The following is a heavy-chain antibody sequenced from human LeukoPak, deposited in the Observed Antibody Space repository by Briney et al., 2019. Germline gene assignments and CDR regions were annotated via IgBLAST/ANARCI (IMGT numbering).Heavy chain of an antibody. CDR1: GYTFTGDY. Sequence: ASVKVSCKASGYTFTGDYIHWVRQAPGQGLEWMGWINPNSGGTNYAQKFQGRVTITRDTSISTAYMELSRLRSDDTAVYYCARDYSSGWYSVDYWGQGTLITVSS. CDR3: ARDYSSGWYSVDY. V-gene: IGHV1-2*02. CDR2: INPNSGGT. J-gene: IGHJ4*02. D-gene: IGHD6-19*01.